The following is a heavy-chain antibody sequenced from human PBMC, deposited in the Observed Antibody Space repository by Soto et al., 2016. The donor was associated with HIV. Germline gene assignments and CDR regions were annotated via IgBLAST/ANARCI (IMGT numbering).Heavy chain of an antibody. J-gene: IGHJ4*02. CDR3: VKWGYCRAGTCSKASPFDY. CDR1: GLTFSSYA. CDR2: ISASGGST. Sequence: EVQLLESGGGLVQPGGSLRLSCAASGLTFSSYAMNWVRQAPGQGLEWVSAISASGGSTYYADSVKGRFTISRDNFKNTLYLQMNSLRAEDTAVYYCVKWGYCRAGTCSKASPFDYWGRGTLVTVSS. V-gene: IGHV3-23*01. D-gene: IGHD2-15*01.